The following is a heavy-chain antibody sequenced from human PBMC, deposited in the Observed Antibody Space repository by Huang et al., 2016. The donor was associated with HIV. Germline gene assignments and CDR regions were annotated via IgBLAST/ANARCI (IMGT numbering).Heavy chain of an antibody. Sequence: QVQLVESGGGVVQPGRSLRLSCAASGFPFNNHAMHWVRQAPGNGLDWVAVTSNDGSNNYYADSVKGRFTISRDSSKSTLFLHMTSLRTEDTAVYYCARAKDTWDAYDIWGQGTMVIVSS. CDR2: TSNDGSNN. J-gene: IGHJ3*02. V-gene: IGHV3-30-3*01. D-gene: IGHD5-18*01. CDR1: GFPFNNHA. CDR3: ARAKDTWDAYDI.